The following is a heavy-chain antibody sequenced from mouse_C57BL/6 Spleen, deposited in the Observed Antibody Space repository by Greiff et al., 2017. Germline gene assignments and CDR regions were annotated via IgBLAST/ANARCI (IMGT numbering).Heavy chain of an antibody. V-gene: IGHV1-26*01. D-gene: IGHD2-3*01. J-gene: IGHJ1*03. CDR3: ARKGYDYWYFDV. CDR2: INPNNGGT. CDR1: GYTFTDYY. Sequence: EVQLQQSGPELVKPGASVKISCKASGYTFTDYYMNWVKQSHGKSLEWIGDINPNNGGTSYNQKFKGKATLTVDKSSSTAYMELRSLTSEDSAVYYWARKGYDYWYFDVWGTGTTVTVSS.